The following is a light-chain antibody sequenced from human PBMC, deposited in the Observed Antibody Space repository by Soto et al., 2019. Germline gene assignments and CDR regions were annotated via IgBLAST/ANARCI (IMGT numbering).Light chain of an antibody. CDR3: LQDYNYPWT. CDR2: AAS. Sequence: AIQMTQSPSSLSASVGDRVTITCRASQGIRTELGWYQQRPGEAPKLLIYAASTLQSGVPSRFSGSGSGTDFTLTISSLQPEDFATYYCLQDYNYPWTFGQGTKVEIK. J-gene: IGKJ1*01. V-gene: IGKV1-6*02. CDR1: QGIRTE.